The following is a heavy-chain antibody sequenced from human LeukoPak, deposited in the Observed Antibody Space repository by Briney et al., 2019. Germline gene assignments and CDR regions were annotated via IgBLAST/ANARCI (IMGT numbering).Heavy chain of an antibody. CDR3: ATSSFYGQL. CDR2: IATGGYTL. D-gene: IGHD2/OR15-2a*01. Sequence: KPGGSLRLSCAASGFIFSDTYMSWIRQAPGKGLEWIAYIATGGYTLDYADSVSGRFTVSRDNAKNSLYLQMNSLRVEDTAVYYCATSSFYGQLWGQGTLVTVSS. CDR1: GFIFSDTY. J-gene: IGHJ1*01. V-gene: IGHV3-11*01.